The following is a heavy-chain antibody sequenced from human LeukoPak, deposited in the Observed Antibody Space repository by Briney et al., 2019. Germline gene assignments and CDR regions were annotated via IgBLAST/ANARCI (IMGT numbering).Heavy chain of an antibody. CDR2: IWYDGKFK. D-gene: IGHD2-15*01. J-gene: IGHJ4*02. CDR3: ARGFGSGASSVQF. CDR1: GFTSKTYA. V-gene: IGHV3-33*01. Sequence: GGSLRPSCAASGFTSKTYAMHWVRQAPGKGLEWLAVIWYDGKFKYYGDSVKGRISISRDNSKATLDLQMDNLRAEDSGVYYCARGFGSGASSVQFWGQGTLVTVSS.